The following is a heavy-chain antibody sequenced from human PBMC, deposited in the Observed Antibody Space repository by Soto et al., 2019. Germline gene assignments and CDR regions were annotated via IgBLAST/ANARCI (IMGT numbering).Heavy chain of an antibody. CDR2: ISGSGGST. Sequence: GSLRLSCAASGFTFSSYAMSWVRQAPGKGLEWVSAISGSGGSTYYADSVKGRFTISRDNSKNTLYLQMNSLRAEDTAVYYCANIQGSGQLHPWGQGTLVTVSS. J-gene: IGHJ5*02. CDR1: GFTFSSYA. V-gene: IGHV3-23*01. CDR3: ANIQGSGQLHP. D-gene: IGHD1-26*01.